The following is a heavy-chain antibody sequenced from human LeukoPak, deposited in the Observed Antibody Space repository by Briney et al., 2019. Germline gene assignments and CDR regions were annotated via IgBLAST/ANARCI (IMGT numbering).Heavy chain of an antibody. Sequence: KPSETLSLTCTVSGGSISSYYWSWIRQPPGKGLEWIGYIYYSGSTNYNPSLKSRVTISVDTSKNQFSLKLNSVTAADTAVYYCARSRGGYKWDFDYWGQGTLVTVSS. D-gene: IGHD5-24*01. CDR2: IYYSGST. CDR3: ARSRGGYKWDFDY. V-gene: IGHV4-59*01. CDR1: GGSISSYY. J-gene: IGHJ4*02.